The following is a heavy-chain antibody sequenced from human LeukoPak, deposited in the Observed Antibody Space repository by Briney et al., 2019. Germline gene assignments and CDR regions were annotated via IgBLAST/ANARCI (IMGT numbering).Heavy chain of an antibody. V-gene: IGHV1-46*01. J-gene: IGHJ4*02. CDR1: GYTFTSYY. CDR3: ARDYADGSGSYAFDY. D-gene: IGHD3-10*01. Sequence: ASVKVSYKASGYTFTSYYMHWVRQAPGQGLEWMGIINPSGGSTSYAQKFQGRVTMTRDMSTSTVYMELSSLRSEDTAVYYCARDYADGSGSYAFDYWGQGTLVTVSS. CDR2: INPSGGST.